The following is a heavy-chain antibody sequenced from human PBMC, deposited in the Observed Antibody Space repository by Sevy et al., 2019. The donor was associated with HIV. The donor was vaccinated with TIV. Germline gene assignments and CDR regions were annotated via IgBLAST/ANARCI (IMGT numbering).Heavy chain of an antibody. D-gene: IGHD3-22*01. Sequence: SETLSLTCTVSAGSISSSSYYWGWIRQPPGKGLEWIGSIYYSGSTYYNPSLKSRVTISVDTSKNQFSLKLSSVTAADTAVYYCARPHYYDTPKGTYYFDYWGQGTLVTVSS. CDR2: IYYSGST. J-gene: IGHJ4*02. V-gene: IGHV4-39*01. CDR3: ARPHYYDTPKGTYYFDY. CDR1: AGSISSSSYY.